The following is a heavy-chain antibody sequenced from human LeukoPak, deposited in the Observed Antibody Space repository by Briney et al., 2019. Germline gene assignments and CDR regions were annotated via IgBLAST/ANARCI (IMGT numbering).Heavy chain of an antibody. CDR1: GYTFSDYY. CDR2: INPKSAGT. J-gene: IGHJ4*02. V-gene: IGHV1-2*02. CDR3: ARGRTMAPDF. D-gene: IGHD3-10*01. Sequence: ASVRVSCKASGYTFSDYYMHWVRQAPGQXLEWMGWINPKSAGTTYAQKSRGRVTMTRDASISTAYMELSSLRSNDTAIYYCARGRTMAPDFWGQGALVPVCS.